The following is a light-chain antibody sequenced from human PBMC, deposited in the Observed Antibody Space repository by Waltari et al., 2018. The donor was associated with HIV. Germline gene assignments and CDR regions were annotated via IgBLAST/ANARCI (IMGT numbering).Light chain of an antibody. CDR3: MQSIQLPIT. CDR2: DVS. Sequence: DIVMTQTPLSLSVTPGQPASIPCKSSQSLLHSDGKTYVYWYLQKPGQSPQLLIYDVSYWVVGGPDRFGGSGSGTYFTLKIGRVEAEDVGVYYCMQSIQLPITFGQGTRLEIK. CDR1: QSLLHSDGKTY. J-gene: IGKJ5*01. V-gene: IGKV2D-29*02.